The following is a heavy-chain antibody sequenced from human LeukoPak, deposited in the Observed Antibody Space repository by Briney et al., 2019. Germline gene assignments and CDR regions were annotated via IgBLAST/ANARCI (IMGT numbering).Heavy chain of an antibody. CDR1: GFTFSSYS. V-gene: IGHV3-21*01. CDR2: ISSSSSYI. Sequence: GGSLRPSCAASGFTFSSYSMNWVRQAPGKGLEWVSSISSSSSYIYYADSVKGRFAISRDNAKNSLYLQMNSLRAEDTAVYYCAGDRPSGGYYYYGMDVWGQGTTVTVSS. CDR3: AGDRPSGGYYYYGMDV. D-gene: IGHD1-26*01. J-gene: IGHJ6*02.